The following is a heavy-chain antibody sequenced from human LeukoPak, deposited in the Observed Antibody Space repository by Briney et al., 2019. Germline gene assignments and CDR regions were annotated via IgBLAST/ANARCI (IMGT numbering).Heavy chain of an antibody. J-gene: IGHJ4*02. CDR3: ARLAQHRYYYDSSAFRYYFDS. V-gene: IGHV1-69*06. CDR2: IIPIFGTA. CDR1: GGTFSSYA. D-gene: IGHD3-22*01. Sequence: GASVKVSCKASGGTFSSYAISWVRQAPGQGLEWMGGIIPIFGTANYAQKFQGRVTITADKSTSTAYMELRSLRSDDTAVYYCARLAQHRYYYDSSAFRYYFDSWGQGTLVTVSS.